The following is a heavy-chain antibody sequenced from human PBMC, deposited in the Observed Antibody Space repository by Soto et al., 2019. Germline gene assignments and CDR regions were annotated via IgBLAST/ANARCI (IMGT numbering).Heavy chain of an antibody. CDR1: GGTFSSYA. CDR3: AGKGWVYGDYVWFDP. J-gene: IGHJ5*02. V-gene: IGHV1-69*13. D-gene: IGHD4-17*01. CDR2: IIPIFGTA. Sequence: ASVKVSCKASGGTFSSYAISWVRQAPGQGLEWMGGIIPIFGTANYAQKFQGRVTITADESTSTAYMELSSLRSEDTAVYYCAGKGWVYGDYVWFDPWGQGTLVTVSS.